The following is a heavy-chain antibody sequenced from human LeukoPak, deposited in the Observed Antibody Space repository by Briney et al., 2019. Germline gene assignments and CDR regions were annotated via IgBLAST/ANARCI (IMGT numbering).Heavy chain of an antibody. Sequence: SQTLSLTCTVSGGSISSGSYYWSWIRQPAGKGLEWIGRIYTSGSTNYNPSLKSRVTMSVDTSKNQFSLMLSSVTAADTAVYYCARELGGFITDYFYYYMDVWGKGTTVTVSS. CDR2: IYTSGST. V-gene: IGHV4-61*02. CDR1: GGSISSGSYY. J-gene: IGHJ6*03. D-gene: IGHD3-10*01. CDR3: ARELGGFITDYFYYYMDV.